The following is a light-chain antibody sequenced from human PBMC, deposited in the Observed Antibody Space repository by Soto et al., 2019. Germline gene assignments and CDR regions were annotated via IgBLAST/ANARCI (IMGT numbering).Light chain of an antibody. CDR1: QSVSSY. CDR3: QQRSNWPPVT. J-gene: IGKJ4*01. CDR2: DAS. Sequence: IVLTHSPATLSLSPGERATLSCRASQSVSSYLAWYQQKPGQAPRLLIYDASNRATGIPARFSGSGSGTDFTLTISSLEPEDFAVYYCQQRSNWPPVTFGGGTKVDIK. V-gene: IGKV3-11*01.